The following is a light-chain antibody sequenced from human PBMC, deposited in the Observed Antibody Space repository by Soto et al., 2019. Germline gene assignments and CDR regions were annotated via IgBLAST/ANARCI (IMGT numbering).Light chain of an antibody. CDR1: QDITNY. J-gene: IGKJ5*01. CDR3: QQYDNLLIS. Sequence: DIQVTQSPSSLSASVGDRVTITCQASQDITNYLNWYQQKTGKAPKLLIYDASNLETGVPSRFRGSGSGTDFTFTISDLQPEDVATYYCQQYDNLLISFGQGTRLDIK. CDR2: DAS. V-gene: IGKV1-33*01.